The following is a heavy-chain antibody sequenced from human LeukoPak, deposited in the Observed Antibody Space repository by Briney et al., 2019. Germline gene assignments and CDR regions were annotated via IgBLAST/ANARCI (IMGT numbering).Heavy chain of an antibody. V-gene: IGHV1-46*01. CDR1: GYTFTRNN. CDR2: INPSGGST. J-gene: IGHJ3*02. CDR3: ASSLRTGYSSQGAFDI. Sequence: ASVKVSCKASGYTFTRNNMHWMRQAPGQGLEWMGIINPSGGSTSYAQKFQDRVTMTTDTSTSTVYMELTSLRSEDTAVYYCASSLRTGYSSQGAFDIWGQGTMVSVSS. D-gene: IGHD6-13*01.